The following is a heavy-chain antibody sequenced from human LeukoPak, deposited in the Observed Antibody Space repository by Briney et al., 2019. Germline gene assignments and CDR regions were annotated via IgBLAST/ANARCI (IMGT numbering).Heavy chain of an antibody. D-gene: IGHD5-18*01. CDR2: IIPILGVA. Sequence: SVKVSCKASGGTFSSYAISWVRQAPGQGLEWMGRIIPILGVANYAQKFQGRVTITADKSTSTAYMELSSLRSEDTAVYYCARGGYSYGYGVWGQRTRVTVSS. J-gene: IGHJ4*02. CDR3: ARGGYSYGYGV. CDR1: GGTFSSYA. V-gene: IGHV1-69*04.